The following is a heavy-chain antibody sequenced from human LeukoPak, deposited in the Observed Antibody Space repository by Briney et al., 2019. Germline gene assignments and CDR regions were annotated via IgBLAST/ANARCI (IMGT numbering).Heavy chain of an antibody. D-gene: IGHD1-1*01. CDR2: INADNGDT. CDR3: ARDRGGTGDFDY. CDR1: GYTFTNYA. V-gene: IGHV1-3*01. Sequence: ASVKVSCKASGYTFTNYAMHWVRQAPGQRLEWMGWINADNGDTKYSQKFQDRVTIARDTSAGTAYMELSSLRSEDTAVYYCARDRGGTGDFDYWGQGTLVTVSS. J-gene: IGHJ4*02.